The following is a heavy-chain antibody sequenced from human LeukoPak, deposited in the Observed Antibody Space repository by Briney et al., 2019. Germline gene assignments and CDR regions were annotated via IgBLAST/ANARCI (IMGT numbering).Heavy chain of an antibody. J-gene: IGHJ4*02. CDR2: FDPEDGET. CDR1: GYTLTELS. V-gene: IGHV1-24*01. Sequence: ASVKASCKVSGYTLTELSMHWVRQAPGKGLEWMGGFDPEDGETIYAQKFQGRVTMTEDTSTDTAYMELSSLRSEDTAVYYCATAQDSSGYLPSPPAYWGQGTLVTVSS. CDR3: ATAQDSSGYLPSPPAY. D-gene: IGHD3-22*01.